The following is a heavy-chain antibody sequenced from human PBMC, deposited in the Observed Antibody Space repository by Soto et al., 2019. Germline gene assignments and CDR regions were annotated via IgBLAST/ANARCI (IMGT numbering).Heavy chain of an antibody. CDR1: GGSIRSYY. J-gene: IGHJ4*02. D-gene: IGHD6-13*01. CDR2: MYYSGST. Sequence: SETLSLTCTVSGGSIRSYYWSWIRQPPGKGLEWIGNMYYSGSTNYNPSLESRVTISLDTSKNQFSLKLTSVTAADTAVYYCARAGQYASSPFDYWGLGALVTVSS. V-gene: IGHV4-59*08. CDR3: ARAGQYASSPFDY.